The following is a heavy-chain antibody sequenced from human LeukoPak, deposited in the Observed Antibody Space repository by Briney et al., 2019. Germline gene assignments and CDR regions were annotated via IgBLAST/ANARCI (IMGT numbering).Heavy chain of an antibody. V-gene: IGHV3-11*01. CDR3: ARYRITMVQGVTVFDY. CDR2: ISSSGSTI. J-gene: IGHJ4*02. Sequence: GGSLRLSCAASGFTFSDYYMSWIRQAPGKGLEWVSYISSSGSTIYYADSVKGRFTISRDNAKNSLYLQMNSLRAEDTAVYYCARYRITMVQGVTVFDYWGQGTLVTVSS. D-gene: IGHD3-10*01. CDR1: GFTFSDYY.